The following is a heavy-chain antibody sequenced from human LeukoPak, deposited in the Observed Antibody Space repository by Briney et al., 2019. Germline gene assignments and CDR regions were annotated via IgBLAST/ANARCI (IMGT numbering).Heavy chain of an antibody. CDR3: ARIKWLSTWYFDY. CDR2: MNPNSGNT. J-gene: IGHJ4*02. CDR1: GYTFTSYD. Sequence: ASVKVSCKASGYTFTSYDINWVRQATGQGLEWMGWMNPNSGNTGYAQKFQGRVTITRNTSISTAYMELSSLRSEDTAVYYCARIKWLSTWYFDYWGQGTLVTVSS. D-gene: IGHD5-12*01. V-gene: IGHV1-8*03.